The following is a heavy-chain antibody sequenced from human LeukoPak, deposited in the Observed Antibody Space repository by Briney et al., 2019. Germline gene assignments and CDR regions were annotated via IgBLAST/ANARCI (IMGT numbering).Heavy chain of an antibody. CDR1: GFTFSSYS. Sequence: PGGSLRLSCAASGFTFSSYSLNWARQAPGKGLEWISSISGTSNSYKYYADSVKGRFTISRDDAKNSLYLQMSSLRAEDTAVYYCARPSINDYGDFGYWGQGTLVTVSS. V-gene: IGHV3-21*01. J-gene: IGHJ4*02. D-gene: IGHD4-17*01. CDR3: ARPSINDYGDFGY. CDR2: ISGTSNSYK.